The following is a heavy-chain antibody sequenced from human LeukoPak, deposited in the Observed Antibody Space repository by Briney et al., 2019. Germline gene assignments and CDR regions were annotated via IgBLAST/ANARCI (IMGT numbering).Heavy chain of an antibody. Sequence: SETLSLTCTVSGGSISSGGYYWSWIRQHPGKGLEWIGYIYYSGSTYYNPSLKSRVTISVDTSKNQFSLKLSSVTAADTAVYYCARQVDCSSTSCYLEGTGWFDPWGQGTLVTVSS. CDR1: GGSISSGGYY. J-gene: IGHJ5*02. CDR2: IYYSGST. V-gene: IGHV4-31*03. D-gene: IGHD2-2*01. CDR3: ARQVDCSSTSCYLEGTGWFDP.